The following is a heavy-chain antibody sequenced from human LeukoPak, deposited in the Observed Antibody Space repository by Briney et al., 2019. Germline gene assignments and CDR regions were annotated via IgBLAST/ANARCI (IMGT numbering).Heavy chain of an antibody. D-gene: IGHD3-22*01. CDR3: ARDPAYVGMIVATPFDY. Sequence: GGSLRLSCAASGFIFSTYSMNWVRQAPGKGLEWVSSITGSYSHIYYADSVKGRFTISRDNAKNSLYLQMNSLRAEDTAVYYCARDPAYVGMIVATPFDYWGQGTLVTVSS. CDR1: GFIFSTYS. J-gene: IGHJ4*02. CDR2: ITGSYSHI. V-gene: IGHV3-21*01.